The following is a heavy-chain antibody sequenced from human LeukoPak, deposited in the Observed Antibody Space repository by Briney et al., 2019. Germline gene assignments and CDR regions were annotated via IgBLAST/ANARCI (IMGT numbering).Heavy chain of an antibody. D-gene: IGHD5-12*01. CDR1: GDTFSSCD. CDR3: AKGIVATYVDY. J-gene: IGHJ4*02. Sequence: ASVKVSCKASGDTFSSCDINWVRQATGQGLEWMGWINPNSGGTNYAQKFQGRVTMTRDTSISTAYMELSRLRSDDTAVYYCAKGIVATYVDYWGQGTLVTVSS. V-gene: IGHV1-2*02. CDR2: INPNSGGT.